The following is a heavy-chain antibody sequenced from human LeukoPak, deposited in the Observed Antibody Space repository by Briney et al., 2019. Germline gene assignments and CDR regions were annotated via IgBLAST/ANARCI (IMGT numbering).Heavy chain of an antibody. J-gene: IGHJ6*02. D-gene: IGHD3-22*01. Sequence: SETLSLTCTVSGGSISSYYWSWIRQPPGKGLEWIGYIYYSASTNYNPSLKSRVTISVDTSKNQFSLKLSSVTAADTAVYYCARLVVSNYYYYGMDVWGQGTTVTVSS. CDR1: GGSISSYY. CDR2: IYYSAST. V-gene: IGHV4-59*01. CDR3: ARLVVSNYYYYGMDV.